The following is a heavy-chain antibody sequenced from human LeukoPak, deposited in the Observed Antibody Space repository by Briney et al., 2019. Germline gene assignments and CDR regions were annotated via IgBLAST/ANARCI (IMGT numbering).Heavy chain of an antibody. CDR3: ARGTNIASYSSGPPGYFDY. CDR1: GFTFSSYW. D-gene: IGHD6-19*01. Sequence: GSLRLSCAASGFTFSSYWMSWVRQAPGKGLEWVANIKQDGSEKYYVDSVKGRFTISRDNAKNSLYLQMNSLRAEDTAVYYCARGTNIASYSSGPPGYFDYWGQGTLVTVSS. CDR2: IKQDGSEK. V-gene: IGHV3-7*01. J-gene: IGHJ4*02.